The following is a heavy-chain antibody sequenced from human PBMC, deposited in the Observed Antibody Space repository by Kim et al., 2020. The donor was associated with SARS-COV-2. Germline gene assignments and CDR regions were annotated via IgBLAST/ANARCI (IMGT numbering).Heavy chain of an antibody. CDR3: ARGVQLERRYYYGMDV. D-gene: IGHD1-1*01. V-gene: IGHV4-4*02. CDR1: GGSISSSNW. J-gene: IGHJ6*02. CDR2: IYHSGST. Sequence: SETLSLTCAVSGGSISSSNWWSWVRQPPGKGLEWIGEIYHSGSTNYNPSLKSRVAISVDKSKNQFSLKLSSVTAADTAVYYCARGVQLERRYYYGMDVWGQGTTVTFSS.